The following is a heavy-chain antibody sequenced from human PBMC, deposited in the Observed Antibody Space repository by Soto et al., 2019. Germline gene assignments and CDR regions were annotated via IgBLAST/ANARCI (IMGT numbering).Heavy chain of an antibody. V-gene: IGHV4-4*07. J-gene: IGHJ5*02. CDR2: IYSSGSN. CDR1: GYSISSTY. D-gene: IGHD3-3*01. Sequence: PSETLSLTCPVSGYSISSTYWSWVRPPAGRGLEWIGRIYSSGSNNYNPSLESRVTMSVDTSKNQFSLTLRSVTAADTAVYFCARGYESGYTFGHDLWGQGTLVTV. CDR3: ARGYESGYTFGHDL.